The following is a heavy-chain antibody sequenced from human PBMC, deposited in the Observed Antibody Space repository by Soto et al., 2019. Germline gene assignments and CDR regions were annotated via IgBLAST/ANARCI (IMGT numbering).Heavy chain of an antibody. CDR3: ARDGRXXRGSYFDY. V-gene: IGHV3-30-3*01. Sequence: QVQLVESGGGVVQPGRSLRLSCAASGFTFSSYAMHWVRQAPGXGLEWVAVISYDGSNKYYADSVKGRFTISRDNSKNTLYLQMNSLRAEDTAVYYCARDGRXXRGSYFDYWGQGTLVTVSS. CDR1: GFTFSSYA. D-gene: IGHD1-26*01. CDR2: ISYDGSNK. J-gene: IGHJ4*02.